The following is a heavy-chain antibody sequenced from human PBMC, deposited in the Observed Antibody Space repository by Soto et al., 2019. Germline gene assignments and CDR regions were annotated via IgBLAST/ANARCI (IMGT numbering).Heavy chain of an antibody. CDR3: AIVIFGVVPAGRGMDV. Sequence: SGGSLRVCCAASGFTFSSYAMSWVRQAPGKGLEWVSAISGSGGSTYYADSVKGRFTISRDNSKNTLYLQMNSLRAEDTAVYYCAIVIFGVVPAGRGMDVWGKGTTVTVSS. J-gene: IGHJ6*03. V-gene: IGHV3-23*01. CDR2: ISGSGGST. D-gene: IGHD2-2*01. CDR1: GFTFSSYA.